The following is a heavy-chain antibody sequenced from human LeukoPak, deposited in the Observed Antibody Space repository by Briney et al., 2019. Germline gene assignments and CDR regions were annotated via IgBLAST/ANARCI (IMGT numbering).Heavy chain of an antibody. CDR2: ISANNGNT. J-gene: IGHJ5*02. CDR1: CYSFDIVG. V-gene: IGHV1-18*01. D-gene: IGHD2-2*01. CDR3: ARVGVVVPAAWFDP. Sequence: GPSLKASCKASCYSFDIVGISWGLHAPGQGLEWMRWISANNGNTKYAQNLQGRVTMPTDTSTSTAYMELRSLRSDDTAVYYCARVGVVVPAAWFDPWGQGTLVTVSS.